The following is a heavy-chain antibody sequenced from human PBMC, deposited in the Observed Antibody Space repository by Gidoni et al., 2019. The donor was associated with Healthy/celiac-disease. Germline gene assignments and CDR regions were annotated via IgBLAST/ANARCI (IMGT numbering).Heavy chain of an antibody. D-gene: IGHD2-2*01. J-gene: IGHJ5*02. CDR3: ARVAASRYCSSTSCYGPYWFDP. V-gene: IGHV4-59*01. Sequence: QVQLQESGPGLVKPSETLSLTCTDSGGATSRYYWSWTRQPPGKGLEWIGYIYYSGSNNYNPSRKSRVTISVDTSKYQFSLKLSSVTASDTAVYYWARVAASRYCSSTSCYGPYWFDPWGQGTLVTVSS. CDR2: IYYSGSN. CDR1: GGATSRYY.